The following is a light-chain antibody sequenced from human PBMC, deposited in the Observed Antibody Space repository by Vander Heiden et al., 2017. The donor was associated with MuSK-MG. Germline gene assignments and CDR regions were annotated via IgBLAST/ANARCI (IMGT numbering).Light chain of an antibody. CDR3: QQDNSYPIT. V-gene: IGKV1-17*01. Sequence: IQMTQTPSSPSASVGDRVTITCRESQCIRNDLGWFQQQPGKAPKPLIYAASTLQTGVPSRFSGSGSGTEFTLTISSLQPEDFATYYCQQDNSYPITFGGGTKVEIK. CDR1: QCIRND. J-gene: IGKJ4*01. CDR2: AAS.